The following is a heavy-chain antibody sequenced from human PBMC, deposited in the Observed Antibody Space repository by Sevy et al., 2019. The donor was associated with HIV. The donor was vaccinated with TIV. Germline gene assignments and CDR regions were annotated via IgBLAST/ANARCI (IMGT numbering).Heavy chain of an antibody. CDR2: ISYEGTET. Sequence: GGSLRLSCAASGFAFSSHAMHWVRQAPGKGLEWVAVISYEGTETFYAASVEGRFTISRDNSKSMLSLQINSLRPEDTAVYYCARDGGYSIKWYPLYWGHGTLVTASS. J-gene: IGHJ4*01. V-gene: IGHV3-30-3*01. CDR1: GFAFSSHA. D-gene: IGHD6-13*01. CDR3: ARDGGYSIKWYPLY.